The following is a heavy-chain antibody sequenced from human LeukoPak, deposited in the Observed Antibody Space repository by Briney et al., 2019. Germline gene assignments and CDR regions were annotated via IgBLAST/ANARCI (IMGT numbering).Heavy chain of an antibody. D-gene: IGHD3-22*01. Sequence: GGSLRLSCAASGFTFSSYGMHWVRQAPGKGLEWVAVISYDGSNKYYADSVKGRFTISRDNSKNTLYLQMNSLRAEDTAVYYCAKPSDDSSTIGVDYWGQGTLVTVSS. CDR3: AKPSDDSSTIGVDY. J-gene: IGHJ4*02. CDR1: GFTFSSYG. V-gene: IGHV3-30*18. CDR2: ISYDGSNK.